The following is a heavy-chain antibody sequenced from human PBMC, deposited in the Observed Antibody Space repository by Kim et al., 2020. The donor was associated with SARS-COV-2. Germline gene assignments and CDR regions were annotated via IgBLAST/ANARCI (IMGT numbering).Heavy chain of an antibody. D-gene: IGHD3-10*01. J-gene: IGHJ4*02. Sequence: ADSVKGRFTITRDDSWAILYLQMSILRAEDTAIYYCARVPFGAGNDYWGQGTLVTVSP. CDR3: ARVPFGAGNDY. V-gene: IGHV3-23*01.